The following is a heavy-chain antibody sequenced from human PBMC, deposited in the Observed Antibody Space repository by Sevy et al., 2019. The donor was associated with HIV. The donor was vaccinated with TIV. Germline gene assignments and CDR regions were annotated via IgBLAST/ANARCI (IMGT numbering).Heavy chain of an antibody. V-gene: IGHV3-33*01. Sequence: GGSLRLSCAASGFTFSSYGMHWVRQAPGKGLEWVAVIWYDGSNKYYADSVKGRFTISRDNSKNTLYLQMNSLRAEDTAVYYCASEGIAVAGTEYYFDYWGQGTLVTVSS. J-gene: IGHJ4*02. CDR2: IWYDGSNK. CDR3: ASEGIAVAGTEYYFDY. CDR1: GFTFSSYG. D-gene: IGHD6-19*01.